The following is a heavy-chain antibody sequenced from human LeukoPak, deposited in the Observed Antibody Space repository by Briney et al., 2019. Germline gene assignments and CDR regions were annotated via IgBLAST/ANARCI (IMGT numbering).Heavy chain of an antibody. CDR1: GFTFSGYW. CDR2: IKQDASEK. J-gene: IGHJ4*01. Sequence: GGSLRLSCAASGFTFSGYWMNWVRQAPGKGLEWVANIKQDASEKYYVDSVKGRFTISRDNAKNSLSLQMNSLRAEDTAVYYCARMGPTSSGWPEAFGYWGRGTLVTVSS. D-gene: IGHD6-25*01. V-gene: IGHV3-7*01. CDR3: ARMGPTSSGWPEAFGY.